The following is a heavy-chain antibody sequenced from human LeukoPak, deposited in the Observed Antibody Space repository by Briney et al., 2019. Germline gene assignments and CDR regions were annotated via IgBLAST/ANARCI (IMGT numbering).Heavy chain of an antibody. V-gene: IGHV4-34*01. CDR3: ATYGMDV. Sequence: SETLSLTCAVYGGSFSGYYWSWIRQPPGKGLEWIGEINHSGSTNYNPSLKSRVTISVDASKNQFSLKLSSVTAADTAVYYCATYGMDVWGQGTTVTVSS. CDR1: GGSFSGYY. J-gene: IGHJ6*02. CDR2: INHSGST.